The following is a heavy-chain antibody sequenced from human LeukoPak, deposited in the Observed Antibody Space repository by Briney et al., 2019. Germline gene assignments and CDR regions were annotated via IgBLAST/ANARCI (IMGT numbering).Heavy chain of an antibody. J-gene: IGHJ4*02. CDR1: GGSTSSYY. Sequence: SETLSLTCTVSGGSTSSYYWSWIRQPPGKGLEWIGHVYYSGSTNYNPSLKSRVTISLDTSKNQFSLKLSSVTTADTAVYYCARVIGYSSTWFPYYLDHWGQGTLVTVSS. D-gene: IGHD6-13*01. CDR3: ARVIGYSSTWFPYYLDH. CDR2: VYYSGST. V-gene: IGHV4-59*01.